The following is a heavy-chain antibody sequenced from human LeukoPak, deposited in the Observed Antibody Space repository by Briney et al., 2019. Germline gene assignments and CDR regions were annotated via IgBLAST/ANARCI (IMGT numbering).Heavy chain of an antibody. V-gene: IGHV4-59*01. J-gene: IGHJ5*02. CDR2: IYYTGST. Sequence: SETLSLTCTVSGGSISSFYWSWIRQPPGKGLEWIGYIYYTGSTNYNPSLKRRLTISVDTSKNQFSLKLSSVTAADTAVYYCARASETLRRFDPWGQGALVTVSS. CDR3: ARASETLRRFDP. CDR1: GGSISSFY.